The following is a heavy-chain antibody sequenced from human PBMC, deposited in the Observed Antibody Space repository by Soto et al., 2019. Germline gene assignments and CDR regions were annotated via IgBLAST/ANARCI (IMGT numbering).Heavy chain of an antibody. J-gene: IGHJ6*03. Sequence: QDPLVQSGGEVKKPGASVKVSCKASGYSFTNYGITWVRQAPGQGFEWMGWISAYNGDTNYAQKLQGRVTMTTDAATSPAYLEVRSLRSDDTAVYYCARDRGVAPPVAGNTHYYYYMDVWGKGTTGTVSS. CDR1: GYSFTNYG. CDR2: ISAYNGDT. V-gene: IGHV1-18*01. D-gene: IGHD6-19*01. CDR3: ARDRGVAPPVAGNTHYYYYMDV.